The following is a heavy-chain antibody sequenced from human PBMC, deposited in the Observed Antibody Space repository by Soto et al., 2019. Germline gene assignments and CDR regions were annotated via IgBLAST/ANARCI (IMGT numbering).Heavy chain of an antibody. Sequence: GASVKVSCKASGCTFSSYAISCVRQAPGQVLEWMGGIIPIFGTANYAQKFQGRVTITADESTSTAYMELSSLRSEDTAVYYCARDRVPPRTFYSSSWYGNYYGMDVWGQGTTVTVSS. V-gene: IGHV1-69*13. D-gene: IGHD6-13*01. CDR2: IIPIFGTA. J-gene: IGHJ6*02. CDR1: GCTFSSYA. CDR3: ARDRVPPRTFYSSSWYGNYYGMDV.